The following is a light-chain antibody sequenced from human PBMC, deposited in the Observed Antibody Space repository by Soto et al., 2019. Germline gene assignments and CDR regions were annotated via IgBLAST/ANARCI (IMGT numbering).Light chain of an antibody. J-gene: IGLJ1*01. CDR3: ATWDGGLSGPFV. CDR1: SSDVGAYNF. V-gene: IGLV2-14*01. CDR2: EVR. Sequence: QSALTQPASVSGSPGQSITISCTGTSSDVGAYNFVSWYQQYPGKAPKVIIFEVRKRPSGVSNRFSGSKSGDTASLTISGLQAEDEANSSCATWDGGLSGPFVFGTGTKVTVL.